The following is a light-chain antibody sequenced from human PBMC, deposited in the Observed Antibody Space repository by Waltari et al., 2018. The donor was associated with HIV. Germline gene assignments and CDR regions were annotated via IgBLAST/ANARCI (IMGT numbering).Light chain of an antibody. CDR2: EAS. V-gene: IGKV3-20*01. Sequence: EVVLMQSPGTVSLSPGGRATPSCRASQSINSNYLALYQHKPGQAPRPLIYEASSRATVVPVRFSGSESGTDVTLTISRVEPEDFAVYFCEQYGIAPSNFGQGTRLE. J-gene: IGKJ5*01. CDR3: EQYGIAPSN. CDR1: QSINSNY.